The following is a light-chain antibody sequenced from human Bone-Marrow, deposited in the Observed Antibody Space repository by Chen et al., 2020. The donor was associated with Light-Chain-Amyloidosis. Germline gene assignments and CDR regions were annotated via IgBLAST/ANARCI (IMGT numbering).Light chain of an antibody. CDR1: SSDVGGHNY. CDR2: EVT. Sequence: QSALTQPPSASGSPGQSVTISCTGTSSDVGGHNYVSWYQQHPGKAPKLMIYEVTKRPSGVPDRFSGSKSGNTASLTVSGLHTEDEAAYYCSSYAGRNNLVFGGGTKLTVV. V-gene: IGLV2-8*01. J-gene: IGLJ3*02. CDR3: SSYAGRNNLV.